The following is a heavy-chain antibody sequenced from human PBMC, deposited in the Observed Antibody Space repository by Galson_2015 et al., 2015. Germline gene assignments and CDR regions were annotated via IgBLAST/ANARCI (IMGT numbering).Heavy chain of an antibody. D-gene: IGHD6-19*01. CDR1: GFTFSSYG. J-gene: IGHJ4*02. Sequence: SLRLSCAASGFTFSSYGMHWVRQAPGKGLEWVAVISYDGSNKYYADSVKGRFTISRDNSKNTLYLQMNSLRAEDTAVYYCAKWGGGSGWYLVDYWGPGTLVPVSS. CDR3: AKWGGGSGWYLVDY. CDR2: ISYDGSNK. V-gene: IGHV3-30*18.